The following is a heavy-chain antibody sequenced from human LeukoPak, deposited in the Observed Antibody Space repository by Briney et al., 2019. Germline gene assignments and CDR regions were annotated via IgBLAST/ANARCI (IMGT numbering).Heavy chain of an antibody. CDR3: VRAESVNTFDI. V-gene: IGHV3-53*01. CDR1: KVTVITNF. CDR2: IYSRGNT. J-gene: IGHJ3*02. Sequence: GGSQRLSRAVPKVTVITNFVNCGRQSPGKEPLRGSIIYSRGNTYLADFVKGRFTYSRDNHKHTLYLQMNSLRAEHTGVYYCVRAESVNTFDIWGEGAVVTVSP.